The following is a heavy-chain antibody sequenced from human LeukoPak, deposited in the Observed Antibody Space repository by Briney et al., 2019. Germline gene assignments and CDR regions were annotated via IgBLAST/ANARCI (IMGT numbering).Heavy chain of an antibody. CDR2: IWYGGSNK. D-gene: IGHD6-13*01. J-gene: IGHJ6*03. CDR1: GFTFSSYG. Sequence: GGSLRLSCAASGFTFSSYGMHWVRQAPGKGLEWVAVIWYGGSNKYYADSVKGRFTISRDNSKNTLYLQMNSLRAEDTAVYYCAKASRSYSSSWYGGTLNYYYYMDVWGKGTTVTVSS. V-gene: IGHV3-30*02. CDR3: AKASRSYSSSWYGGTLNYYYYMDV.